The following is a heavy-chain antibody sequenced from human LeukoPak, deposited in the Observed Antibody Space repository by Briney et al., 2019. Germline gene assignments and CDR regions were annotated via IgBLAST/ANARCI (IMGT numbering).Heavy chain of an antibody. D-gene: IGHD3-10*01. J-gene: IGHJ4*02. CDR3: VRGTPTPGMDY. CDR2: IDTTTGNP. V-gene: IGHV7-4-1*02. CDR1: GYPFSAHF. Sequence: ASVKVSCKASGYPFSAHFLNWVRQAPGQGLEWMGNIDTTTGNPRYAQDFTGRFVFSLDTSVSTAYLQITSLKADDTAAYYCVRGTPTPGMDYWGQGSQVTVSS.